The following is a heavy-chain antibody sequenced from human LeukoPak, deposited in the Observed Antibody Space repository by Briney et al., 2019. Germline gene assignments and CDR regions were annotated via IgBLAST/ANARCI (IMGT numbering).Heavy chain of an antibody. CDR3: SKDKDTPATAQPQRGYFES. CDR1: GFPFSGSG. Sequence: GGSLRLSCAASGFPFSGSGMHWVRQAPGKGLEWVAVIWCDGSHQYYADSVKGRFTISRDNSKNTLDLQMNSLRVEDTAVYFCSKDKDTPATAQPQRGYFESWGQGTLVTVSS. J-gene: IGHJ4*02. CDR2: IWCDGSHQ. V-gene: IGHV3-33*06. D-gene: IGHD2-15*01.